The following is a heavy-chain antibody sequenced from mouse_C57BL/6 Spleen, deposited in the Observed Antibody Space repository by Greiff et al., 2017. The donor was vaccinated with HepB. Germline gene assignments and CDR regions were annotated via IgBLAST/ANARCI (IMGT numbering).Heavy chain of an antibody. CDR3: ARVYDYPPYAMDY. Sequence: EVQLVESGPGLAKPSQTLSLTCSVTGYSITSDYWNWIRKFPGNKLEYMGYISYSGSTYYTPSLKSRISITRDTSKNQYYLQLNSVTTEDTATDYCARVYDYPPYAMDYWGQGTSVTVSS. J-gene: IGHJ4*01. CDR1: GYSITSDY. V-gene: IGHV3-8*01. D-gene: IGHD2-4*01. CDR2: ISYSGST.